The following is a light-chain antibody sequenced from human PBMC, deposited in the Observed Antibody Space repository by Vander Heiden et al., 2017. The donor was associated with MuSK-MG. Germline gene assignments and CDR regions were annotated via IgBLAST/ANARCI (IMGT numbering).Light chain of an antibody. J-gene: IGLJ2*01. CDR3: CSYAGSVVV. V-gene: IGLV2-23*01. Sequence: SALTQPASVSGSPGQSITISCTGTSSDVGSYNLVSWYQQHPGKAPKLMIYEGSKRPSGVANRFSGSKSGNTASLTISGRQAEDDADYYCCSYAGSVVVFGGGTKLTVL. CDR2: EGS. CDR1: SSDVGSYNL.